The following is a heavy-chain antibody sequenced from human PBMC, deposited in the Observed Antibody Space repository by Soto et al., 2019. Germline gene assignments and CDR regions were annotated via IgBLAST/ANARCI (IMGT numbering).Heavy chain of an antibody. D-gene: IGHD3-16*01. CDR1: GFTFSSYA. J-gene: IGHJ6*02. Sequence: GGSLRLSCAASGFTFSSYAMSWVRQAPGKGLEWVSAISGSGGSTYYADSVKGRFTISRDNSKNTLYLQMSSLRAEDTAVYYCAREGGVHMYYYGMDVWGQGTTVTVSS. CDR2: ISGSGGST. V-gene: IGHV3-23*01. CDR3: AREGGVHMYYYGMDV.